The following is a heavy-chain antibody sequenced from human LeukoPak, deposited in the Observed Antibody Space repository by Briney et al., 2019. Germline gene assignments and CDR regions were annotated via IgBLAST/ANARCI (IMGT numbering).Heavy chain of an antibody. V-gene: IGHV4-59*11. Sequence: SETLSHTCTVSGGSISSHYWSWIRQPPGKGLEWIGYIYYSGSTNYNPSLKSRVTISVDTSKNQFSLKLSSVTAADTAVYYCARDRSSSFNWFDPWGQGTLVTVSS. CDR2: IYYSGST. CDR3: ARDRSSSFNWFDP. D-gene: IGHD6-13*01. J-gene: IGHJ5*02. CDR1: GGSISSHY.